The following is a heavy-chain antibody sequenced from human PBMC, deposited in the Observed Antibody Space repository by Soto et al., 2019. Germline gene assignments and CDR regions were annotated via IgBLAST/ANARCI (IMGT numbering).Heavy chain of an antibody. Sequence: QLQLQESGPGLVKPSETLSLTCSVSGGSISSSSYYWGWIRQPPGTGLEWIGSISDIGSTYYNPSLKSRVTISVDTSKNQFSLKLRSVTAADTAVYYCARRVGFFGFDPWGQGTLVTVSS. D-gene: IGHD3-3*02. CDR3: ARRVGFFGFDP. V-gene: IGHV4-39*01. CDR1: GGSISSSSYY. CDR2: ISDIGST. J-gene: IGHJ5*02.